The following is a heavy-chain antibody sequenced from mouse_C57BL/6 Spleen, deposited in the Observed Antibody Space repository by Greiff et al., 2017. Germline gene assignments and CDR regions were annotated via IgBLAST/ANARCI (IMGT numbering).Heavy chain of an antibody. CDR3: ARSFIPLQVFFDY. CDR2: IYPGDGDT. D-gene: IGHD6-1*01. CDR1: GYAFSSSW. V-gene: IGHV1-82*01. J-gene: IGHJ2*01. Sequence: QVQLQQSGPELVKPGASVKISCKASGYAFSSSWMNWVKQRPGKGLEWIGRIYPGDGDTNYNGKFKGKATLTADKSSSTSYIQLTSLTSEDSAVYFCARSFIPLQVFFDYWGQGTTLTVSS.